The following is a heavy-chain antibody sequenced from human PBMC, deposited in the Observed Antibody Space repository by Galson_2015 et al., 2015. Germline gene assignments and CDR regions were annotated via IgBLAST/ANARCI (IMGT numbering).Heavy chain of an antibody. CDR1: GGTFSIFA. D-gene: IGHD2-15*01. CDR2: LLPIYGTP. J-gene: IGHJ4*02. Sequence: SVKVSCKASGGTFSIFAISWVRQAPGQRLEWMGGLLPIYGTPNYAQKFQGRVTITAVESTSTAYMELSSLTSEDTAVFYCATSNADVYCSGGSCYLDSWGQGTLVTVSS. V-gene: IGHV1-69*13. CDR3: ATSNADVYCSGGSCYLDS.